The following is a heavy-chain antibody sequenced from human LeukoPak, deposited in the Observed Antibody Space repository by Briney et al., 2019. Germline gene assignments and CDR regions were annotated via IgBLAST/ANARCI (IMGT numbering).Heavy chain of an antibody. CDR3: ARDGGLYDLDV. CDR2: IYSSGRA. Sequence: PSQTLSLTCTVSGASINSGDYYWTWIHQPPGKGLGWIGNIYSSGRAYYSPSLKSRITISLDTSKNQFSLKLTSVTAADTAVYFCARDGGLYDLDVWGKGTTVIVSS. CDR1: GASINSGDYY. J-gene: IGHJ6*04. V-gene: IGHV4-30-4*01. D-gene: IGHD3-16*01.